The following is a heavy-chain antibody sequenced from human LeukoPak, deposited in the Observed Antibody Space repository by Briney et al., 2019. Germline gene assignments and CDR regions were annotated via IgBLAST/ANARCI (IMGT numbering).Heavy chain of an antibody. J-gene: IGHJ3*02. Sequence: SETLSLTCAVYGGSFSGYYWSWIRQPPGKGLEWIGEINHSGSTNYNPSLKSRVTVSVDTSKNQFSLKLGSVTAADTAVYYCARLPTMIVVVTDAFDIWGQGTMVTVSS. CDR2: INHSGST. CDR1: GGSFSGYY. V-gene: IGHV4-34*01. CDR3: ARLPTMIVVVTDAFDI. D-gene: IGHD3-22*01.